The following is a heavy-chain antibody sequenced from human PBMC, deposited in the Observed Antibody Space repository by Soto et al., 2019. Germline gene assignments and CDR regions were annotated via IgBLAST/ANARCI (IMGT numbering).Heavy chain of an antibody. Sequence: ASVKVSCKASGGTFSSYAISWVRQAPGQGLEWMGGIIPIFGTANYAQKFQGRVTITADKSTSTAYMELSSLRSEDTAVYYCANLERWLVRFDPWGQGTLVTVSS. CDR2: IIPIFGTA. J-gene: IGHJ5*02. CDR1: GGTFSSYA. CDR3: ANLERWLVRFDP. V-gene: IGHV1-69*06. D-gene: IGHD6-19*01.